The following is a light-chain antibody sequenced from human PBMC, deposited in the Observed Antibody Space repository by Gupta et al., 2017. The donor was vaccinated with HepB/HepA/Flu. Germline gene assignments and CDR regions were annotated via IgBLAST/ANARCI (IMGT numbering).Light chain of an antibody. CDR2: DVS. CDR3: SSYTSSSRYV. J-gene: IGLJ1*01. V-gene: IGLV2-14*01. CDR1: SSDVGGYNY. Sequence: QSALTQPASVSGSPGQSITISCTGTSSDVGGYNYVSCYQQHPGKAPKLMIDDVSNRPSGVSNRFSGSKSGNTASLTISGLQAEDEADYYCSSYTSSSRYVFGTGTKVTVL.